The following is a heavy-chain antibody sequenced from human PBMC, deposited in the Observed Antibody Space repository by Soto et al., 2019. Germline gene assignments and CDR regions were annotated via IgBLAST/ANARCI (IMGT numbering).Heavy chain of an antibody. CDR2: IYSGGST. J-gene: IGHJ4*02. CDR1: GFTVSSNY. D-gene: IGHD6-13*01. Sequence: EVQLVESGGGLIQPGGSLRLSCAASGFTVSSNYMSWVRQAPGKGLEWVSVIYSGGSTYYADSVKGRFTISRDNSKSSLYLQLRSLGDDDTAVYYCARGGAGRPDYWGQGTLVIVSS. CDR3: ARGGAGRPDY. V-gene: IGHV3-53*01.